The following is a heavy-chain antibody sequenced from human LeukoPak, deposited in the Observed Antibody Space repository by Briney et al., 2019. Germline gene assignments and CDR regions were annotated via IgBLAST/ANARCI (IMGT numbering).Heavy chain of an antibody. CDR2: INHSGST. D-gene: IGHD3-10*01. CDR1: GGSFSGYY. CDR3: AGRESDGSGSRTFDY. Sequence: SETLSLTCAVYGGSFSGYYWSWFRQPPGKGLEWIGEINHSGSTNYNPSLKSRVTISVDTSRNQFSLKLSSVTAADTAVYYCAGRESDGSGSRTFDYWGQGTLVTVSS. V-gene: IGHV4-34*01. J-gene: IGHJ4*02.